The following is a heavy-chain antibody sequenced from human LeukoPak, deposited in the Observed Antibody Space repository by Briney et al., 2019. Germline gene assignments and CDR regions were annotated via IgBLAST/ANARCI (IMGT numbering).Heavy chain of an antibody. Sequence: PGGSLRLSCAASGFTFSSYSMNWVRQAPGKGLEWVSSISSSSSYIYYADSVKGRFTISRDNAKNSLYLQMNSLRAEDTAVYYCAREPPSGYYDSSGYAWGQGTLVTVSS. CDR1: GFTFSSYS. J-gene: IGHJ5*02. V-gene: IGHV3-21*01. CDR2: ISSSSSYI. D-gene: IGHD3-22*01. CDR3: AREPPSGYYDSSGYA.